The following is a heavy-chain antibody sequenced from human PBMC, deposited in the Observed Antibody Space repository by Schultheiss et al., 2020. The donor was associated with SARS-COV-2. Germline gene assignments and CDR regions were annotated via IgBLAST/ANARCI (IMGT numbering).Heavy chain of an antibody. V-gene: IGHV3-23*01. CDR2: ISGSGGST. J-gene: IGHJ6*03. D-gene: IGHD6-13*01. Sequence: GESLKISCAASGFTFSSYGMHWVRQAPGKGLEWVSAISGSGGSTYYADSVKGRFTISRDNSKNTLYLQMNSLRAEDTAVYYCAKDHAAAGYYYYYYMDVWGKGTTVTVSS. CDR1: GFTFSSYG. CDR3: AKDHAAAGYYYYYYMDV.